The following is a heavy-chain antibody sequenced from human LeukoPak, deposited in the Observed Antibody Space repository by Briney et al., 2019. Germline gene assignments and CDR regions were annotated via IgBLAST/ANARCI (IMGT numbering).Heavy chain of an antibody. CDR1: GGTFSSYA. CDR3: ASTLDLYYYDSSGYPLDY. J-gene: IGHJ4*02. Sequence: GASVKVSRKASGGTFSSYAISWVRQAPGQGLEWMGGIIPIFGTANYAQKFQGRVTITADESTSTAYMELSSLRSEDTAVCYCASTLDLYYYDSSGYPLDYWGQGTLVTVSS. V-gene: IGHV1-69*13. D-gene: IGHD3-22*01. CDR2: IIPIFGTA.